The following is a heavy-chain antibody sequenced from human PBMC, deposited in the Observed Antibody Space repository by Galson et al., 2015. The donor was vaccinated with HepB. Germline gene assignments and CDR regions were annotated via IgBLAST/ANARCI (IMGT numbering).Heavy chain of an antibody. CDR1: GFTFSHSW. J-gene: IGHJ4*02. CDR2: INPDGSST. D-gene: IGHD7-27*01. Sequence: LRLSCAASGFTFSHSWMHWIRQSPGKGLVWVSRINPDGSSTSYADSVKGRFTISRDNARNTLHLQLNSPTDEDTALYFCVSTNWGAPYYWGQGTLVTVSS. V-gene: IGHV3-74*01. CDR3: VSTNWGAPYY.